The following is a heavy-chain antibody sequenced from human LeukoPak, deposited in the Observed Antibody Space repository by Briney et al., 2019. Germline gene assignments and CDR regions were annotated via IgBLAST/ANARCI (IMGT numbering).Heavy chain of an antibody. CDR3: AKDRHLIAVATLDY. D-gene: IGHD6-19*01. V-gene: IGHV3-23*01. CDR2: ISGGGGST. J-gene: IGHJ4*02. Sequence: GGSLRLSCAASGFTFSSYAMSWVRQAPGKGLEWVSAISGGGGSTYYADSVKGRFTISRDNSKNTLYLQMNSLRAEDTAVYYCAKDRHLIAVATLDYWGQGTLVTVSS. CDR1: GFTFSSYA.